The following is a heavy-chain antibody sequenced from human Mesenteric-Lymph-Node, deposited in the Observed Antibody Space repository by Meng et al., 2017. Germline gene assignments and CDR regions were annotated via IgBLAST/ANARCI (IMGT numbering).Heavy chain of an antibody. CDR3: ASPRYSGYDSAFDY. CDR1: GGTFSSYA. J-gene: IGHJ4*02. V-gene: IGHV1-69*13. D-gene: IGHD5-12*01. CDR2: IIPIFGTA. Sequence: SVKVSCKASGGTFSSYAISWVRQAPGQGLEWMGGIIPIFGTANYAQKFQGRVTITADESTSTAYMELSSPRSEDTAVYYCASPRYSGYDSAFDYWGQGTLVTVSS.